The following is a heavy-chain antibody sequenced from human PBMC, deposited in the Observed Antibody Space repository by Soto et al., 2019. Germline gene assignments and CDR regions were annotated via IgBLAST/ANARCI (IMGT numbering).Heavy chain of an antibody. CDR2: ISYDGSNK. J-gene: IGHJ6*02. CDR3: ARDHSTAVAGNYYYYGMAV. CDR1: GFTFSSYA. Sequence: QVQLVESGGGVVQPGRSLRLSCAASGFTFSSYAMHWVRQAPGKGLEWVAVISYDGSNKYYADSVKGRFTISRDNSKNTLYLQMNSLRAEDTAVYYCARDHSTAVAGNYYYYGMAVWGQETTVTVSS. V-gene: IGHV3-30-3*01. D-gene: IGHD6-19*01.